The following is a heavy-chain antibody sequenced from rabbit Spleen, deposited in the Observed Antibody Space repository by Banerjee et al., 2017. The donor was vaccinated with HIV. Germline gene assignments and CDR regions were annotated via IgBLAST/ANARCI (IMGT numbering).Heavy chain of an antibody. CDR3: ARDGSGWGANFNL. V-gene: IGHV1S40*01. CDR2: IGAGVSYTT. CDR1: GFSFSYSDY. D-gene: IGHD4-1*01. Sequence: QSLEESGGDLVKPGASLTLTCTASGFSFSYSDYMCWVRQPPGKGPEWIACIGAGVSYTTYYATWAKGRFTISKTSSTTVTLQMTSLTAADTATYFCARDGSGWGANFNLWGQGTLVTVS. J-gene: IGHJ4*01.